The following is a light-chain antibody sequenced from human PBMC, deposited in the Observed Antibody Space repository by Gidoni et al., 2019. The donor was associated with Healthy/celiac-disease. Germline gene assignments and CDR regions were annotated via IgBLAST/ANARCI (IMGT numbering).Light chain of an antibody. J-gene: IGKJ5*01. CDR2: AAS. Sequence: DIQMTQSPSSLSASVGDRVTITCRASQNITSYLNWYQQKPGKAPKLLIYAASGLQSGVPSRFSCSGSGTDFTLTISSLQPEDFVTYYCQQSYSTQITFGQGTRLEIQ. V-gene: IGKV1-39*01. CDR3: QQSYSTQIT. CDR1: QNITSY.